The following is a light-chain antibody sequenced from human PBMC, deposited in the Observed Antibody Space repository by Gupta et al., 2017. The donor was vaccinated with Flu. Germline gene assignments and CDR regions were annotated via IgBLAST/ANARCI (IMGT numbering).Light chain of an antibody. CDR2: EAS. V-gene: IGKV1-33*01. Sequence: DIQMTQSPSSLSASVGDRVTITCQASHYITNFLSWYQQKPGEAPKLLIYEASWWETGVPSRFSGSGSGTNFTFTISSRQPEDFAKYYCQQQDSLPFPFGRGTKVDSK. CDR3: QQQDSLPFP. J-gene: IGKJ4*01. CDR1: HYITNF.